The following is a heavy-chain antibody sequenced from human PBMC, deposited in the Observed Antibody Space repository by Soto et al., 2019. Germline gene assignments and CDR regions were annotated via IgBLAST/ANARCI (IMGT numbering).Heavy chain of an antibody. V-gene: IGHV3-30*18. CDR2: ISYDGNRN. CDR1: GVIFSTYS. Sequence: QAQLVESGGGVVQPGGSLRLSCAASGVIFSTYSMNWVRQAPGKGLECVASISYDGNRNHYIDSVRGRFTISRDDSKNTLYLQMNSLRPEDTAVYYCAKDPNYDNTGIWGQGTMVTVSS. J-gene: IGHJ3*02. CDR3: AKDPNYDNTGI. D-gene: IGHD3-22*01.